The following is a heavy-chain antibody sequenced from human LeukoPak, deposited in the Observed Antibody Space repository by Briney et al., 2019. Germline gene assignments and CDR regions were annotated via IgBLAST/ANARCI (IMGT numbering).Heavy chain of an antibody. J-gene: IGHJ5*02. CDR3: ARESGRWFDP. CDR2: IYYSGST. Sequence: SETLSLTCTVSGVSISSGGYSWSWLRQHPGKGLEWIGYIYYSGSTYYNPSLKSRVTISVDTSKNQFSLKLSSVTAADTAVYYSARESGRWFDPWGQGTLVTVSS. D-gene: IGHD6-25*01. V-gene: IGHV4-31*03. CDR1: GVSISSGGYS.